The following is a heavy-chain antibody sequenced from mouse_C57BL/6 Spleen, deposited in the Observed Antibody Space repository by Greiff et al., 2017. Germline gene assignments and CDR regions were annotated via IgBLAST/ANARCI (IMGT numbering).Heavy chain of an antibody. Sequence: QVQLKESGAELVRPGASVTLSCKASGYTFTDYEMHWVKQTPVHGLEWIGAIDPETGGTAYNQKFKGKDILTADKSSSTAYMELRRLTSEDSAVYYCTRSSGSGGAWFAYWGQGTLVTVSA. CDR3: TRSSGSGGAWFAY. CDR1: GYTFTDYE. D-gene: IGHD1-1*01. V-gene: IGHV1-15*01. CDR2: IDPETGGT. J-gene: IGHJ3*01.